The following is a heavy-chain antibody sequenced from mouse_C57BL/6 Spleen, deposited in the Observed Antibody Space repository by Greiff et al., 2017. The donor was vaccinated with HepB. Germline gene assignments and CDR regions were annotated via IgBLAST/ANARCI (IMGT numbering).Heavy chain of an antibody. V-gene: IGHV10-3*01. CDR1: GFTFHTYA. CDR3: VGEREHLNYYYIDC. D-gene: IGHD1-1*01. Sequence: EVKLVESGGGLLQPLGSLKFSCAASGFTFHTYAMHWVRQAPGKGLAWVARIRSKSINYATYYADSVKDRFTISRDDSQSMLYLQMNNLKTEDTAFYYCVGEREHLNYYYIDCWCEGTTLTVSS. J-gene: IGHJ2*01. CDR2: IRSKSINYAT.